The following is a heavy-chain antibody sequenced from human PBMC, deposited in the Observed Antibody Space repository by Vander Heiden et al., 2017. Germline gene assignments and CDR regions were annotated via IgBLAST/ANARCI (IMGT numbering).Heavy chain of an antibody. CDR3: ARTYSSSWSPDWFDP. J-gene: IGHJ5*02. CDR1: GSGFTSYG. Sequence: EVQLVQSGAEVKKPGESLKISCKGSGSGFTSYGIGWVRQMPGKGLEWMGIIYPGDSDTRYSPSFQGQVTISADKSISTAYLQWSSLKASDTAMYYCARTYSSSWSPDWFDPWGQGTLVTVSS. V-gene: IGHV5-51*01. CDR2: IYPGDSDT. D-gene: IGHD6-13*01.